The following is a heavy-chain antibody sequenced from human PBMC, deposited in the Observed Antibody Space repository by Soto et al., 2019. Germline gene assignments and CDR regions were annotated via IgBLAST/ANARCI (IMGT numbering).Heavy chain of an antibody. Sequence: GGILRLSCAASGFTFTSSDMHGFRPAPGKGLEWVRVISSDGGKTDYADFVRSRVTISTDNASSTVFLQMNRLRGEDTAVYYCAREGGAVPAIGQYDDGIDVWGQGTTVTVSS. J-gene: IGHJ6*02. V-gene: IGHV3-30-3*01. CDR2: ISSDGGKT. CDR3: AREGGAVPAIGQYDDGIDV. CDR1: GFTFTSSD. D-gene: IGHD2-2*02.